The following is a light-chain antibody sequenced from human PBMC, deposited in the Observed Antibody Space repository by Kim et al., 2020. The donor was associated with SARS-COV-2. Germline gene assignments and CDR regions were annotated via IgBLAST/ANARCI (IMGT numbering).Light chain of an antibody. J-gene: IGLJ2*01. CDR1: SSDVGVYNY. Sequence: QSVLTQPPSASGSPGQSVTISCTGTSSDVGVYNYVSWFQQHPGKAPKLMIYEVSKRPSGVPDRFSGSKSGNTASLTVSGLQAEDEADYYCTSYAGSNIGVFGGGTQLTVL. CDR3: TSYAGSNIGV. V-gene: IGLV2-8*01. CDR2: EVS.